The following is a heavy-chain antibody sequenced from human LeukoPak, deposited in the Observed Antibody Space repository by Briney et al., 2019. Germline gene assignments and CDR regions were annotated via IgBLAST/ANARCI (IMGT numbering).Heavy chain of an antibody. CDR1: GGSISSSSSF. CDR3: ARELVGVPHSSSSADYFDY. CDR2: FYYIGST. D-gene: IGHD6-6*01. Sequence: SETLSLTCTVSGGSISSSSSFWAWIRQPPGKGLEWIGSFYYIGSTYYNPSLKSRVTISVDTSKNQLSLKLNSVTAADTAVYYCARELVGVPHSSSSADYFDYWGQGTLVAVSS. J-gene: IGHJ4*02. V-gene: IGHV4-39*02.